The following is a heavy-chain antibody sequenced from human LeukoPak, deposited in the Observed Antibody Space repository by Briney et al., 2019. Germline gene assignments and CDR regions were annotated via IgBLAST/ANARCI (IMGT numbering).Heavy chain of an antibody. CDR2: ISAYNGNT. CDR1: GYTFTSYG. Sequence: ASVKVSCKASGYTFTSYGLSWVRQAPGQGLEWMGWISAYNGNTNYAQKLQGRVTMTTDTSTSTAYMELSRLRSDDTAVYYCARATPYDYVWGSFDYWGQGTLVTVSS. D-gene: IGHD3-16*01. CDR3: ARATPYDYVWGSFDY. V-gene: IGHV1-18*01. J-gene: IGHJ4*02.